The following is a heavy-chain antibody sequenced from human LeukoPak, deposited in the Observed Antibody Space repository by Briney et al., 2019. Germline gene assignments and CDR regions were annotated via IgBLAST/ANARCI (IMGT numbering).Heavy chain of an antibody. CDR3: AREDDDWGPNTFDV. D-gene: IGHD7-27*01. Sequence: GGSLRLSCAPSGFTLSSYSMNCVRQAPGKGLKWVSYINSGSSYMYYRDSVKGRFTIYRDNAKNSLYLQMDSLRDEDTAVYYCAREDDDWGPNTFDVWGQGTVVGVPS. CDR1: GFTLSSYS. CDR2: INSGSSYM. V-gene: IGHV3-48*02. J-gene: IGHJ3*01.